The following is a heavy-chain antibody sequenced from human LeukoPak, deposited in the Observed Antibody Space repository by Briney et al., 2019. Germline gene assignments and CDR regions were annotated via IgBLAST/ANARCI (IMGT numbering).Heavy chain of an antibody. CDR2: INPNSGGT. D-gene: IGHD6-13*01. CDR3: ARDGEAITGYSSSWFGIFDYYYYYGMDV. Sequence: ASVKLSCKASGYTFTGYYMHWVRQAPGQGLEWMGWINPNSGGTNYAQKFQGRVTMTRDTSISTAYLELSRLRSDDTAVYYCARDGEAITGYSSSWFGIFDYYYYYGMDVWGQGTTVTVSS. CDR1: GYTFTGYY. J-gene: IGHJ6*02. V-gene: IGHV1-2*02.